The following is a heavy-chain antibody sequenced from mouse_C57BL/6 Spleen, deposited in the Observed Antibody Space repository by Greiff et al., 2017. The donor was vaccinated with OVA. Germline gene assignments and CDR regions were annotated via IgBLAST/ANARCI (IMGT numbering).Heavy chain of an antibody. CDR2: IDPEDGET. CDR3: APYGSSFDY. D-gene: IGHD1-1*01. V-gene: IGHV14-2*01. Sequence: VQLQQSGAELVKPGASVKLSCTASGFNIKDYYMHWVKQRTEQGLEWIGRIDPEDGETKYAPKFPGKATITADTSSNTAYLQLSSLTSEDTAVYYCAPYGSSFDYWGQGTTLTVSS. J-gene: IGHJ2*01. CDR1: GFNIKDYY.